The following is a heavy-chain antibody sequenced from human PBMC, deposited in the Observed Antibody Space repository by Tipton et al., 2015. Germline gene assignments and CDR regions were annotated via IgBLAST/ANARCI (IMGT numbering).Heavy chain of an antibody. D-gene: IGHD3-22*01. Sequence: TLSLTCTVSGGSITIGDYYWSWIRQPPGKGLEWIGYIYYSGSTYYNPSLKSRVTIAADTSQNQFSLNLSSVTAADTAVYYCARVRYDSSGYQNWYFDLWGRGTLVTVSS. CDR2: IYYSGST. V-gene: IGHV4-30-4*01. CDR3: ARVRYDSSGYQNWYFDL. J-gene: IGHJ2*01. CDR1: GGSITIGDYY.